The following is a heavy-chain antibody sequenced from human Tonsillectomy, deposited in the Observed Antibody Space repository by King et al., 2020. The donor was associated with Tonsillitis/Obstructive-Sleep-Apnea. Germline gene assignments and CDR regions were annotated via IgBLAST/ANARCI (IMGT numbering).Heavy chain of an antibody. CDR1: GGSISSGGYY. CDR2: IFYSGST. CDR3: ARAAPLYCSSTNCYYFDY. D-gene: IGHD2-2*01. J-gene: IGHJ4*02. V-gene: IGHV4-31*03. Sequence: VQLQESGPGLVKPSQTLSLTCTVSGGSISSGGYYWSWIRQHPGQGLEWIGYIFYSGSTNYNASLKSRVTMSVDTSKNQFSLKLSSVTAADTAVYYCARAAPLYCSSTNCYYFDYWGQGTLVTVSS.